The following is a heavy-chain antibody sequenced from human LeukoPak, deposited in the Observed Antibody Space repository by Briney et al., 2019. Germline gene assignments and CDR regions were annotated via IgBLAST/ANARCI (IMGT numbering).Heavy chain of an antibody. CDR3: AREPEGGWFWPQTHYHFDY. V-gene: IGHV1-18*04. J-gene: IGHJ4*02. Sequence: ASVKVSCKASSYTFTSYGVSWVRQAHGQGLEWMGWISVYSGNTNYARKFQGRVTMTTDTSTSTAYMELRSLRSDDTAVYYCAREPEGGWFWPQTHYHFDYWGQGTLVTVSS. CDR1: SYTFTSYG. D-gene: IGHD2-15*01. CDR2: ISVYSGNT.